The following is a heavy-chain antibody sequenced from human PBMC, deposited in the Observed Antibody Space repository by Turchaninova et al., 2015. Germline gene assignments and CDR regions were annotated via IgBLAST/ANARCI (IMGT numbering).Heavy chain of an antibody. D-gene: IGHD1-1*01. CDR3: ARDRGGNDGFDY. CDR2: IYHSGST. Sequence: QVQLQESGPGLVKPSETLSLTCTVSGGSISTYYWSWIRQPPGKGLVWIGFIYHSGSTNYNPSLKSRVTISVETSKNQFSLKLSSVTAADTALYYCARDRGGNDGFDYWGQGTLVTVSS. J-gene: IGHJ4*02. CDR1: GGSISTYY. V-gene: IGHV4-59*01.